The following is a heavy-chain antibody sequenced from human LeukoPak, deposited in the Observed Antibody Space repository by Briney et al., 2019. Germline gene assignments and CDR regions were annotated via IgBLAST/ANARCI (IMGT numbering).Heavy chain of an antibody. CDR3: AKFERWLQWNPFDY. D-gene: IGHD5-24*01. CDR2: ISGSGGST. J-gene: IGHJ4*02. Sequence: GGSLRLSCTASGFTCSSYAMSWVRQAPGKGLEWVSAISGSGGSTYYADSVKGRFTISRDNSKNTLYLQMNSLRAEDTAVYYCAKFERWLQWNPFDYWGQGTLVTASS. CDR1: GFTCSSYA. V-gene: IGHV3-23*01.